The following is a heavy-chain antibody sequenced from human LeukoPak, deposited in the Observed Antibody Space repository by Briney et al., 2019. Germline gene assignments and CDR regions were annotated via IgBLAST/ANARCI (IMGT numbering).Heavy chain of an antibody. D-gene: IGHD3-9*01. V-gene: IGHV1-69*05. Sequence: ASVKVSCKASGGTFSSYAISWVRQAPGQGLERMGRIIPIFGTANYAQKFQGRVTITTDESTSTAYMELSSLRSEDTAVYYCATPGAYYDILTGLRDDAFDIWGQGTMVTVSS. CDR3: ATPGAYYDILTGLRDDAFDI. CDR2: IIPIFGTA. CDR1: GGTFSSYA. J-gene: IGHJ3*02.